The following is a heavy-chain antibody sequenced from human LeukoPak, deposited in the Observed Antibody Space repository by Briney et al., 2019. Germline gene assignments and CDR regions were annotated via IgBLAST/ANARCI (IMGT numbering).Heavy chain of an antibody. CDR3: AKDVDSSGYYYFDY. D-gene: IGHD3-22*01. CDR2: ISGSGGST. CDR1: GFTFSNYW. J-gene: IGHJ4*02. V-gene: IGHV3-23*01. Sequence: GGSLRLSCVASGFTFSNYWMHWVRQAPGKGLEWVSAISGSGGSTYYADSVKGRFTISRDNSKNTLYLQMNSLRAEDTAVYYCAKDVDSSGYYYFDYWGQGTLVTVSS.